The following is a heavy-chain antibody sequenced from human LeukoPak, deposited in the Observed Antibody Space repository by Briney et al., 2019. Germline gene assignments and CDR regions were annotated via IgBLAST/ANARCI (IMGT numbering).Heavy chain of an antibody. CDR3: ARKDIEVAGFDY. CDR2: ISGSGGST. D-gene: IGHD6-19*01. J-gene: IGHJ4*02. V-gene: IGHV3-23*01. CDR1: GFTLSSYA. Sequence: GGSLRLSCAASGFTLSSYAINGVRQAPGKGLEWVSVISGSGGSTYYADSVEGRFTISRDNSKNTLYLQMNSLRAEDTAVYYCARKDIEVAGFDYWGQGTLVTVSS.